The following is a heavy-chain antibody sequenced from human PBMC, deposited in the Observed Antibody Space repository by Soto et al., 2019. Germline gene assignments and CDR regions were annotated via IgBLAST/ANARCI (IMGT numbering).Heavy chain of an antibody. CDR2: MNPNSGNT. CDR1: GYTFTSYD. J-gene: IGHJ6*02. V-gene: IGHV1-8*01. D-gene: IGHD5-12*01. CDR3: ASLPWTKYYNFGTDV. Sequence: QVQLVQSGAEVKKPGASVKVSCKASGYTFTSYDINWVRQATGQGLEWMGWMNPNSGNTGYAQQLQSRVTMTRDTAISTAHMELSSLRSEDTAVYYCASLPWTKYYNFGTDVWGQGTTVTVSS.